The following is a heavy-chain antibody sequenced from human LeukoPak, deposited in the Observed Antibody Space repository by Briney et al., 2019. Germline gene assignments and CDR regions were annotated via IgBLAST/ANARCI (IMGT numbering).Heavy chain of an antibody. CDR1: GFTFSSYA. Sequence: GGSLRLSCAASGFTFSSYAMSWVRQAPGKGLEWVSAISGSGGSTYYADSVKGRFTISRDNSKNTLYLQMNSLRAEDTAVYYCAKDPRPQYSSGWGPFEDYWGQGTLVTVSS. CDR3: AKDPRPQYSSGWGPFEDY. J-gene: IGHJ4*02. D-gene: IGHD6-19*01. CDR2: ISGSGGST. V-gene: IGHV3-23*01.